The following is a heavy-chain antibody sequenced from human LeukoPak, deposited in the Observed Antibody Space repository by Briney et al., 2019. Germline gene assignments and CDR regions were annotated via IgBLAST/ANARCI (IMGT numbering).Heavy chain of an antibody. J-gene: IGHJ4*02. V-gene: IGHV4-39*01. Sequence: SETLSLTCTVSGGSISSSSYYWGWIRQPPGKGLEWIGSIYYSGSTYYNPSLKSRVTISVDTSKNQFSLKLSSVTAADTAVYYCARQGDYYDPDYWGQGTLVTVSS. D-gene: IGHD3-22*01. CDR1: GGSISSSSYY. CDR2: IYYSGST. CDR3: ARQGDYYDPDY.